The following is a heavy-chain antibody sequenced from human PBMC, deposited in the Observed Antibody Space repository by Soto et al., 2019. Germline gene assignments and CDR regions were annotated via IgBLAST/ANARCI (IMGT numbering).Heavy chain of an antibody. V-gene: IGHV7-4-1*01. D-gene: IGHD4-17*01. CDR3: ARVGGYGDYEGDGAFDI. CDR1: GYTFTSYA. Sequence: QVQLVQSGSELKKPGASVKVSCKASGYTFTSYAMNWVRQAPRQGLEWMGWINTNTGNPTYAQGFTGRFVFSLDTSVSTAYLQICSLKAEDTAVYYCARVGGYGDYEGDGAFDIWGQGTMVTVSS. CDR2: INTNTGNP. J-gene: IGHJ3*02.